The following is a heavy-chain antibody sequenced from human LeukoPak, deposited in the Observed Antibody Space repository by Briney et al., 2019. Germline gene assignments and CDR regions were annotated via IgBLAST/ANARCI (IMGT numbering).Heavy chain of an antibody. Sequence: GGSLRLSCAASGFTFSSYWMHWVRQAPGKGLVWVSRINSDGGSTSYADSAKGRFTISRDNAKNTLYLQMNSLRAEDTAVYYCARGWGYTMIVLGGAFDIWGQGTMVTVSS. CDR1: GFTFSSYW. D-gene: IGHD3-22*01. J-gene: IGHJ3*02. CDR3: ARGWGYTMIVLGGAFDI. CDR2: INSDGGST. V-gene: IGHV3-74*01.